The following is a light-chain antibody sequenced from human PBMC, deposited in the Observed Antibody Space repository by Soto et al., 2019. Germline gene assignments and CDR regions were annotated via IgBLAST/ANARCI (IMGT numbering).Light chain of an antibody. CDR1: QSINGW. J-gene: IGKJ2*01. CDR2: GAS. CDR3: QQYNKWPRT. V-gene: IGKV1-5*01. Sequence: DIQLSQSPSTLSASVGDRVTITCRASQSINGWLAWYQQKPGQAPNLLIYGASTTATGIPARFSGSGSGTEFTLTISSLQSEDFAVYNCQQYNKWPRTFGQGTKVDIK.